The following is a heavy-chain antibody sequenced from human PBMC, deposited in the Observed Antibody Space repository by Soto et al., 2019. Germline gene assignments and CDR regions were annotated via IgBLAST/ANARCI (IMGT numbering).Heavy chain of an antibody. CDR2: ISYDGSNK. CDR3: ARSLYYYDSSGYYYGYFDY. J-gene: IGHJ4*02. Sequence: GGSLRLSCAASGFTFSSYGMHWVRQAPGKGLEWVAVISYDGSNKYYADFVKGRFTISRDNSKNTLYLQMNSLRAEDTAVYYCARSLYYYDSSGYYYGYFDYWGQGTLVTVSS. D-gene: IGHD3-22*01. CDR1: GFTFSSYG. V-gene: IGHV3-30*03.